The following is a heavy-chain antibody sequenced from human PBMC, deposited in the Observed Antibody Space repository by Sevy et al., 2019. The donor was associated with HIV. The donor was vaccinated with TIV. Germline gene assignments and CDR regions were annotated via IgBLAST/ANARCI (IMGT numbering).Heavy chain of an antibody. D-gene: IGHD6-19*01. J-gene: IGHJ5*02. CDR2: LNGDGSSA. CDR3: TRGRSGPYGWFDP. Sequence: GGSLRLSCAASGFTFSSHWMHWVRQAPGKGLVWVSRLNGDGSSASYADFVKGRFTISRDNGKNTDYLQIISLTADDTAVYYCTRGRSGPYGWFDPWGQGTLVTVSS. V-gene: IGHV3-74*01. CDR1: GFTFSSHW.